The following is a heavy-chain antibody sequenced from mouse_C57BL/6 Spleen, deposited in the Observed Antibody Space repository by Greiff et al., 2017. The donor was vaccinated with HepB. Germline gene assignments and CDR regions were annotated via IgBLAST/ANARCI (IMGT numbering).Heavy chain of an antibody. CDR2: INPNNGGT. V-gene: IGHV1-22*01. CDR1: GYTFTDYN. Sequence: VQLQQSGPELVKPGASVKMSCKASGYTFTDYNMHWVKQSHGKSLEWIGYINPNNGGTSYNQKFKGKATLTVNKSSSTAYMELRSLTSEDSAVYYCARGNYGRGGAFAYWGQGTLVTVSA. D-gene: IGHD1-1*01. J-gene: IGHJ3*01. CDR3: ARGNYGRGGAFAY.